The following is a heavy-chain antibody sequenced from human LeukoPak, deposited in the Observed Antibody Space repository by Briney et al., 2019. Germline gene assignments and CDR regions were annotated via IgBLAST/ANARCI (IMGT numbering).Heavy chain of an antibody. CDR1: GGSISSGSYY. Sequence: PSETLSLTCTVSGGSISSGSYYWSWVRQPAGKGLEWIGRIYTSGSTNYNPSLKSRVTISVDTSKNQFSLKLSSVTAADTAVYYCARARKPVVVPAAPYYYYMDVWGKGTTVTVSS. CDR2: IYTSGST. D-gene: IGHD2-2*01. J-gene: IGHJ6*03. CDR3: ARARKPVVVPAAPYYYYMDV. V-gene: IGHV4-61*02.